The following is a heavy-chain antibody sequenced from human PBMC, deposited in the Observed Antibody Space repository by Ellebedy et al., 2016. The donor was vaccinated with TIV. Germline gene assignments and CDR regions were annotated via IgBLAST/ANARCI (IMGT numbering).Heavy chain of an antibody. J-gene: IGHJ4*02. V-gene: IGHV3-33*08. D-gene: IGHD3-10*01. CDR1: GFTFSNYG. CDR3: AREYEEYYFDY. Sequence: GGSLRLSCAASGFTFSNYGMHWVRQAPGKGLEWVAYMWYDGSHINYADSVKGRFTISRDNSKNTLYLQMNSLRAEDTAVYYCAREYEEYYFDYWGQGTRVTVSS. CDR2: MWYDGSHI.